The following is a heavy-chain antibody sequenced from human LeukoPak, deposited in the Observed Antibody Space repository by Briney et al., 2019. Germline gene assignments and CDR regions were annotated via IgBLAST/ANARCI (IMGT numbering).Heavy chain of an antibody. Sequence: GGSLRLSCSASGFTFSSYAMHWVRQAPGKGLEYVSAISSNGGSTYYADSVKGRFTISRDNSKNTLYLQLSSLGAEDTAVYYCVKDAFLGYCSSTSCGPFDYWGQGTLVTVSS. CDR2: ISSNGGST. CDR3: VKDAFLGYCSSTSCGPFDY. J-gene: IGHJ4*02. D-gene: IGHD2-2*01. CDR1: GFTFSSYA. V-gene: IGHV3-64D*06.